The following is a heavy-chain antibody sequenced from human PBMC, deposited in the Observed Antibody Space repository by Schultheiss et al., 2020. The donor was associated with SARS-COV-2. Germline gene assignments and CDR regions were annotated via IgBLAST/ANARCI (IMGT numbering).Heavy chain of an antibody. CDR3: AREEGYYSNYVRGGY. V-gene: IGHV3-74*01. D-gene: IGHD4-11*01. J-gene: IGHJ4*02. Sequence: GGSLRLSCAASGFIFSSFWMHWVRQAPGKGPVWVSRIKSDGTTIYADSVKGRFTISRDNAKSTLYLQMNSLRAEDTAVYYCAREEGYYSNYVRGGYWGQGTLVTVSS. CDR1: GFIFSSFW. CDR2: IKSDGTT.